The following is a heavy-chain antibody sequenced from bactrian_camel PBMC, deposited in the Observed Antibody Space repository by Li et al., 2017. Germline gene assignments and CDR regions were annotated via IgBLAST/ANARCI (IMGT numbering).Heavy chain of an antibody. Sequence: HVQLVESGGGSVQPGGSLRLACEVSGFPIDRSCVGWFRQATGKEREWVSGISNDGSTYYADSVKGRFTISKDNGKNILYLQMNGLKPEDTAMYYCAATRAFSWDYFLRSGVPDYRGQGTQVTVS. CDR2: ISNDGST. D-gene: IGHD4*01. CDR1: GFPIDRSC. V-gene: IGHV3S55*01. CDR3: AATRAFSWDYFLRSGVPDY. J-gene: IGHJ4*01.